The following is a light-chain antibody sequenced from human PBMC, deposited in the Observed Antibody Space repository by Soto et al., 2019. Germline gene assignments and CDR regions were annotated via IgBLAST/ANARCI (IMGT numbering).Light chain of an antibody. CDR2: DVN. Sequence: QSALTQPRSVSGSPGQSVTISCTGTSSDVGAYNFVSWYQRHPGKAPKLIIYDVNKRFSGVPDRFSGSKSGNTASLTISGLQADDESDYYCCSYAGSHTFVIFGGGTKLTV. V-gene: IGLV2-11*01. J-gene: IGLJ2*01. CDR3: CSYAGSHTFVI. CDR1: SSDVGAYNF.